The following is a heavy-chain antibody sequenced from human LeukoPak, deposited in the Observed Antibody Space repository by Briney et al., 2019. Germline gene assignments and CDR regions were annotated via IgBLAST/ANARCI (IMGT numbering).Heavy chain of an antibody. CDR3: ARDLFKDYDILTGLDY. CDR2: ISYDGSNK. J-gene: IGHJ4*02. D-gene: IGHD3-9*01. CDR1: GFTFSSYA. Sequence: PGRSLRLSCAASGFTFSSYAMHWVRQAPGKGLEWVAVISYDGSNKYYADSVKGRFTISRDNSKNTLYLQMNSLRAEDTAVYYCARDLFKDYDILTGLDYWGQGTLVTVSS. V-gene: IGHV3-30-3*01.